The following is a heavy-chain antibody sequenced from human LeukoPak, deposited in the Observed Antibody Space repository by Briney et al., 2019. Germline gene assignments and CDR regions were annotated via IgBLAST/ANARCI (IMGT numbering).Heavy chain of an antibody. V-gene: IGHV4-39*01. CDR3: ARRRAGRDWFDP. CDR1: GGSISSSNYY. D-gene: IGHD6-19*01. J-gene: IGHJ5*02. Sequence: PSEALSLTCAVSGGSISSSNYYWGWIRQPPGQGLEWIGSIYYSGNTYYNPSLKSRVPISVDTSKNQFSLKLSSVTATDTAVYYCARRRAGRDWFDPWGQGTLVTVSS. CDR2: IYYSGNT.